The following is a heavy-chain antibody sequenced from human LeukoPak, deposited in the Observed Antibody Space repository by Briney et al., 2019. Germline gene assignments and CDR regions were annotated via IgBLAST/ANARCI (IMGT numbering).Heavy chain of an antibody. Sequence: GGSLRLSCAASGFTFSSYSMNWVRQAPGKGLEWVSYISSSSSTIYYADSVKGRFTISRDNAKNSLYLQMNSLRAEDTAVYYCAKGAMIVVADGFDIWGQGTMVTVSS. CDR3: AKGAMIVVADGFDI. D-gene: IGHD3-22*01. CDR1: GFTFSSYS. J-gene: IGHJ3*02. CDR2: ISSSSSTI. V-gene: IGHV3-48*04.